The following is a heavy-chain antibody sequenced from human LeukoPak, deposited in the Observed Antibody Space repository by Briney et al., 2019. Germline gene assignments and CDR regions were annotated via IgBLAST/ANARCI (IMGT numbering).Heavy chain of an antibody. J-gene: IGHJ4*02. D-gene: IGHD4-17*01. Sequence: GGSLRLSCAASGFTFITYWMHWVRQAPGKGLVWVSSINSDGSTTTYADSVKGRFTISRDNAKNMVYLQMNSLRAEDTAVYYCARDSYGLDYWGQGTLVTVSS. CDR3: ARDSYGLDY. CDR1: GFTFITYW. CDR2: INSDGSTT. V-gene: IGHV3-74*01.